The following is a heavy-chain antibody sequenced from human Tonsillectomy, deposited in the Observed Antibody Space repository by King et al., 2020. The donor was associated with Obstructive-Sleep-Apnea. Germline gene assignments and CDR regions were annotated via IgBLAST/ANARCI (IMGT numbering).Heavy chain of an antibody. Sequence: TLKESGPVLVKPTETLTLTCTVSGFSLSNARMGVSWIRQPPGKALEWLAHIFSNDEKSYSTSLKSRPTISKDTSKSQVVLTMTNMDPVDTATYYCARFFWLGYDSSGYETYYFDYWGQGTLVTVSS. D-gene: IGHD3-22*01. CDR2: IFSNDEK. CDR1: GFSLSNARMG. J-gene: IGHJ4*02. V-gene: IGHV2-26*01. CDR3: ARFFWLGYDSSGYETYYFDY.